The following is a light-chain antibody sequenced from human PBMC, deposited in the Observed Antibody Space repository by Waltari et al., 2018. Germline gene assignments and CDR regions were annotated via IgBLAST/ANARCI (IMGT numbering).Light chain of an antibody. CDR1: QSVGSY. Sequence: EIVLTQSPATLSLSPGERATLSCRASQSVGSYLAWYQQKPGQVPRLVIYDASSRATCVPARFSGSGSGTEFTLTISSLEPEDFAVYYCQQRNIWPNTFGQGTKLEIK. CDR3: QQRNIWPNT. CDR2: DAS. V-gene: IGKV3-11*01. J-gene: IGKJ2*01.